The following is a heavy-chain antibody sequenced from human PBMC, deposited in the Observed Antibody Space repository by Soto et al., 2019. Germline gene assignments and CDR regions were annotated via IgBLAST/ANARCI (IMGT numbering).Heavy chain of an antibody. Sequence: SETLSLTCTVSGGSISSSSYYWGWIRQPPGKGLEWIGSIYYSGSTYYNPSLKSRVTISVDTSKNQFSLKLSSVTAADTAVYYCARHDRLHHHFDYWGQGTLVTVSS. CDR3: ARHDRLHHHFDY. V-gene: IGHV4-39*01. CDR1: GGSISSSSYY. D-gene: IGHD4-4*01. CDR2: IYYSGST. J-gene: IGHJ4*02.